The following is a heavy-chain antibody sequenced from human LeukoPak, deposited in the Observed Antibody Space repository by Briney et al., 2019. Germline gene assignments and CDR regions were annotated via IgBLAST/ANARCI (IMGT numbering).Heavy chain of an antibody. CDR3: AKELYGKSFFDF. CDR2: ISYDGSNK. V-gene: IGHV3-30*18. D-gene: IGHD2-8*01. Sequence: PGGSLRLSCAASGFTFSSHGMQWVRQAPGKGLEWVAVISYDGSNKFYGDSVKGRFTISRDNSKNTVHLQMNNLRPEATAVYFCAKELYGKSFFDFWGQGALVTVSS. J-gene: IGHJ4*02. CDR1: GFTFSSHG.